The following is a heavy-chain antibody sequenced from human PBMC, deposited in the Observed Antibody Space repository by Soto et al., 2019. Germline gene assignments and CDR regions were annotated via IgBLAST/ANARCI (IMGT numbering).Heavy chain of an antibody. J-gene: IGHJ6*02. CDR3: ARDWAGYYCMDV. CDR1: GFTFSSYA. Sequence: QVQLVESGGGVVQPGRSLRLSCAASGFTFSSYAMHWVRQAPGKGLEWVAVISYDGSNKYYADSVKGRFTISRDNSKNTLYLKMNSMRAEDTAVDYCARDWAGYYCMDVWGQGTTVTVSS. D-gene: IGHD6-19*01. CDR2: ISYDGSNK. V-gene: IGHV3-30-3*01.